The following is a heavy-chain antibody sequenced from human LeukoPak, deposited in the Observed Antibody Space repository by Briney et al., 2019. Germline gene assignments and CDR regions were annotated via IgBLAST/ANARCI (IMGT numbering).Heavy chain of an antibody. CDR1: GFTFSSYS. CDR2: ISSSSSYI. Sequence: GGSLRLSCAASGFTFSSYSMSWVRQAPGKGLEWVSSISSSSSYIYQADPVKGRFTISRDNAKNSLYLQMNSLRAEDTAVYYCARVKEASAFDIWGQGTMVTVSS. V-gene: IGHV3-21*01. CDR3: ARVKEASAFDI. D-gene: IGHD5-12*01. J-gene: IGHJ3*02.